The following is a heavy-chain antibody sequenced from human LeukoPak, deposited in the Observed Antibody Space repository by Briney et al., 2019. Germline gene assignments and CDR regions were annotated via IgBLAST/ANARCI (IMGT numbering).Heavy chain of an antibody. CDR2: IHPIFATA. CDR1: GGTFSTYA. J-gene: IGHJ6*03. D-gene: IGHD2-2*02. Sequence: ASVKVSCKASGGTFSTYAISWVRQAPGQGLEWMGGIHPIFATANYAQNFQGRVTFTADVSTHTAYMELTSLRSEDTAVYFCAGDFPAIRYQLLYGHYSYMDVWGKGTTVSVSS. CDR3: AGDFPAIRYQLLYGHYSYMDV. V-gene: IGHV1-69*13.